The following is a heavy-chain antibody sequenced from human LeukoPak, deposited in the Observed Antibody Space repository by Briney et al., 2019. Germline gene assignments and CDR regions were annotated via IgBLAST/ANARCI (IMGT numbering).Heavy chain of an antibody. Sequence: GGSLRLSCAASGFTFSSYGTHWVRQAPGKGLEWVAVISYDGSNKYYADSVKGRFTISRDNSKNTLYLQMNSLRAEDTAVYYCAKTDQYYDFWSGYYANYYYYYGMDVWGQGTTVTVSS. CDR1: GFTFSSYG. CDR2: ISYDGSNK. CDR3: AKTDQYYDFWSGYYANYYYYYGMDV. D-gene: IGHD3-3*01. J-gene: IGHJ6*02. V-gene: IGHV3-30*18.